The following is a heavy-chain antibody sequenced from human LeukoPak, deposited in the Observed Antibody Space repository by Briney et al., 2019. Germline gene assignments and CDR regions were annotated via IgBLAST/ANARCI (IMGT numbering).Heavy chain of an antibody. CDR2: IYYSGST. CDR1: GGSISSSSYY. CDR3: ASGPYGSGSYYNRRYYYMDV. J-gene: IGHJ6*03. Sequence: PSETLSLTCTVSGGSISSSSYYWGWIRQPPGKGLEWIGSIYYSGSTYYNPSLKSRVTISVDTSKNQFSLKLSSVTAADTAVYYCASGPYGSGSYYNRRYYYMDVWGKGTTVTISS. D-gene: IGHD3-10*01. V-gene: IGHV4-39*07.